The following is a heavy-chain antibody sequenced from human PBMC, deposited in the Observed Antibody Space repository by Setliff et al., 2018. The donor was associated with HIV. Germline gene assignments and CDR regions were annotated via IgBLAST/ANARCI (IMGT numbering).Heavy chain of an antibody. J-gene: IGHJ3*02. Sequence: ASVKVSCKASGYTFLNYGISWVRQAPGQGLEWMGWISVYNGNTNYAQKLQGRVTMTTDTSTSTAYMELRNLRSDDTAVYYCARAPKRVYYYGSGTYLHDAFDIWGQGTMVTVSS. V-gene: IGHV1-18*01. CDR3: ARAPKRVYYYGSGTYLHDAFDI. CDR1: GYTFLNYG. D-gene: IGHD3-10*01. CDR2: ISVYNGNT.